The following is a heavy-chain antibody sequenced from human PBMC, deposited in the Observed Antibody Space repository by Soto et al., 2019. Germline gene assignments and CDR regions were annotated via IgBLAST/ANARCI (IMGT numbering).Heavy chain of an antibody. V-gene: IGHV4-61*03. CDR1: C. J-gene: IGHJ4*02. Sequence: CCRRISKKQWKGLECIGDIYYSGRTNYNPSLKSRVSISVDTSKSHFSLQLRSVTAADTAVYYCARGGGDDFGYSRGFDYWGQGTLLTV. CDR2: IYYSGRT. CDR3: ARGGGDDFGYSRGFDY. D-gene: IGHD4-17*01.